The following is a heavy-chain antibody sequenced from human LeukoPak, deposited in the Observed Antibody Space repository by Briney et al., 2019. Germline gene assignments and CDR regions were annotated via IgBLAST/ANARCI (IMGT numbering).Heavy chain of an antibody. Sequence: GGSLRLSCAASGFTFSSYSMNWVRQAPGKGLEWVSSISSSSSYIYYADSVKGRFTISRDNAKNSLYLQMNSLRAEDTAVYYCARDHGDQNYYYYGMDVWGQGTTVTVSS. V-gene: IGHV3-21*01. CDR2: ISSSSSYI. CDR3: ARDHGDQNYYYYGMDV. J-gene: IGHJ6*02. CDR1: GFTFSSYS. D-gene: IGHD4-17*01.